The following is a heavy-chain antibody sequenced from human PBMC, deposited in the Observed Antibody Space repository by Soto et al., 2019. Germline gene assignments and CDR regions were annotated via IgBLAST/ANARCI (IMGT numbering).Heavy chain of an antibody. CDR3: ARLRRSSGYYYGY. CDR1: GYTFTSYY. Sequence: SVKVSCKASGYTFTSYYMHWVRQAPGQGLEWMGIINPSGGGTSYAQKFQGRVTMTGDTSTSTVYMELSSLRSEDTAVYYCARLRRSSGYYYGYWGQGNPVTVSS. J-gene: IGHJ4*02. CDR2: INPSGGGT. D-gene: IGHD3-22*01. V-gene: IGHV1-46*01.